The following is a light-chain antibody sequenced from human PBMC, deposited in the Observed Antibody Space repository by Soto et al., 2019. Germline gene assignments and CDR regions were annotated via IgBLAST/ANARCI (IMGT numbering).Light chain of an antibody. V-gene: IGKV3-20*01. CDR2: SVS. CDR1: QSVRGSS. Sequence: EVVLTQSPGTLSLSPGEGATLSCRASQSVRGSSFAWYQQKPGQAPRLLIYSVSSRPTGIPDRFSGSGSGTEFTLTISRLEPEDFAVYYCQQYGALPVTFGPGTTVDIK. CDR3: QQYGALPVT. J-gene: IGKJ3*01.